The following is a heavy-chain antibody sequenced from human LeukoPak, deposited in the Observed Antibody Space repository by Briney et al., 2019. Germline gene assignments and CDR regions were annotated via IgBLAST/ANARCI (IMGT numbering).Heavy chain of an antibody. CDR2: ISGSGGRT. CDR3: AKDRTTVTTPEY. CDR1: GFTFSTYS. V-gene: IGHV3-23*01. Sequence: GGSLRLSCAASGFTFSTYSMNWVRQAPEKGLEWVSAISGSGGRTYYADSVKGRFTISRDNSKNTLYLQMNSLRAEDTAVYYCAKDRTTVTTPEYWGQGTQVTVSS. D-gene: IGHD4-17*01. J-gene: IGHJ4*02.